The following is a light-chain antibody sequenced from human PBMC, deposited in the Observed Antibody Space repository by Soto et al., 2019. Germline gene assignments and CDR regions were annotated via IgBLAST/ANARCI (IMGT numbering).Light chain of an antibody. J-gene: IGKJ1*01. V-gene: IGKV3-20*01. CDR3: QEYGTSRT. Sequence: ESVLTLTPSTLSLSPGERATLSCRASQSVSSSFLAWYQQRPGQAPRLLIYAASNTAPGIPDRFSGSGSGTDFTLTISILEPEDFAVYYCQEYGTSRTFGQGTKVDI. CDR2: AAS. CDR1: QSVSSSF.